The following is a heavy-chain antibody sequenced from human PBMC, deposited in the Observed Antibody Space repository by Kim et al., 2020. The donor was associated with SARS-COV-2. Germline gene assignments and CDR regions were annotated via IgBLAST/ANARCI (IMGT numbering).Heavy chain of an antibody. CDR3: ARRVRGVSWPICWFDP. Sequence: SETLSLTCAVYGGSFSGYYWSWIRQPPGKGLEWIGEINHSGSTNYNPSLKSRVTISVDTSKNQFSLKLSSVTAADTAVYYCARRVRGVSWPICWFDPWGQGTLVTVSS. CDR1: GGSFSGYY. J-gene: IGHJ5*02. V-gene: IGHV4-34*01. D-gene: IGHD3-10*01. CDR2: INHSGST.